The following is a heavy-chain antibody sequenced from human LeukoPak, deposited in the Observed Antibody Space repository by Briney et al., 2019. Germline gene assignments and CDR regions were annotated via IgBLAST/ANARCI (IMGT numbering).Heavy chain of an antibody. J-gene: IGHJ6*02. D-gene: IGHD3-9*01. Sequence: TGGSLRLSCAASGFTFSSYWMHWVRQAPGKGLVWVSRINSDGSSTSYADSVKGRFTISRDNAKNTLYLQMNSLRAEDTAVYYCARGVGVRYPLDAWGQGTTVTVSS. CDR2: INSDGSST. V-gene: IGHV3-74*01. CDR1: GFTFSSYW. CDR3: ARGVGVRYPLDA.